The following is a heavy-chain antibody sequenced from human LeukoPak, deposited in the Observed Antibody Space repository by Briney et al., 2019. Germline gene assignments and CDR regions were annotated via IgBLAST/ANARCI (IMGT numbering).Heavy chain of an antibody. CDR2: IKRKTDDGPT. V-gene: IGHV3-15*01. D-gene: IGHD3-9*01. CDR3: TTVRYFVPSEAFDI. J-gene: IGHJ3*02. CDR1: GFTFRNAR. Sequence: GGSLRLSCSASGFTFRNARMSWLRQAPGKGLEWVGRIKRKTDDGPTDYAAPVKGRFTISRDDSKNTLYLQMNSLKTEDTAVYYCTTVRYFVPSEAFDIWGQGTMVTVSS.